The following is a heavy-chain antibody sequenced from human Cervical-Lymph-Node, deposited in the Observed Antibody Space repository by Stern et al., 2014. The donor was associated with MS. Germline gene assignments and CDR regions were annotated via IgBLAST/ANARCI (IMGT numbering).Heavy chain of an antibody. CDR3: ARGGLYDF. J-gene: IGHJ4*02. CDR1: GDSISGDNL. CDR2: IYNTGRT. Sequence: QVQLQQSGPGLEKPSGTLSLTCAVSGDSISGDNLWSLVRQPRGKGLECIGEIYNTGRTNYSPSLKTRVTFSVNKSKNQFSLKLNSMTAADTAVYYCARGGLYDFWGQGALVTVSS. D-gene: IGHD2/OR15-2a*01. V-gene: IGHV4-4*02.